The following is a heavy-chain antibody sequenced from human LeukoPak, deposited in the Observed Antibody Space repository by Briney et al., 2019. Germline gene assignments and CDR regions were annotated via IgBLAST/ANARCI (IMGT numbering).Heavy chain of an antibody. D-gene: IGHD3-22*01. CDR2: IYYSEST. CDR3: ARLDYYYDSSGYFSAFDI. CDR1: GGSISSYY. V-gene: IGHV4-59*08. Sequence: SETLSLTCTVSGGSISSYYWSWIRQPPGKGLEWIGYIYYSESTNYNPSLKSRVTISVDTSKNQFSLKLSSVTAADTAVYYCARLDYYYDSSGYFSAFDIWGQGTMVTVSS. J-gene: IGHJ3*02.